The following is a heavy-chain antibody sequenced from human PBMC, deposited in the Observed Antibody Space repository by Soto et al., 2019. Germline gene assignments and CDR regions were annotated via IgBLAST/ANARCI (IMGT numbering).Heavy chain of an antibody. CDR1: GGSISSYY. CDR2: IYYSGST. J-gene: IGHJ4*02. Sequence: PSETLSLTCTVSGGSISSYYWSWIRQPPGKGLEWIGYIYYSGSTNYNPSLKSRVTISVDTSKNQFSLKLSSVTAADTAVYYCARDVGHDYGDNGGYWGQGTLVTVSS. D-gene: IGHD4-17*01. CDR3: ARDVGHDYGDNGGY. V-gene: IGHV4-59*12.